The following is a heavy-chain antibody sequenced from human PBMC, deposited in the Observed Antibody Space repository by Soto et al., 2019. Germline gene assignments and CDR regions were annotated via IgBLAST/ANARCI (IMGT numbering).Heavy chain of an antibody. J-gene: IGHJ4*02. V-gene: IGHV4-39*01. Sequence: QLQLQESGPGLVKPSETLSLTCTVSGGSISSSSYYWGWIRQPPGKGLEWIGSIYYSGSTYYNPSLKSRVTISVDTSKNQFSLKLSSVTAADTAVYYCARSGRDYYDSSGYFRFDYWGQGTLVTVSS. CDR1: GGSISSSSYY. CDR3: ARSGRDYYDSSGYFRFDY. CDR2: IYYSGST. D-gene: IGHD3-22*01.